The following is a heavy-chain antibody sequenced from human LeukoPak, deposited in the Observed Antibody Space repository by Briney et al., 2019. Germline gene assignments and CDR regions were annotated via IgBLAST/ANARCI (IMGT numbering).Heavy chain of an antibody. CDR1: GFTFSSFS. CDR3: ARSERTYDFWSGYYPEYYFDY. CDR2: ISSSSNYI. J-gene: IGHJ4*02. D-gene: IGHD3-3*01. Sequence: GGSLRLSCAASGFTFSSFSMNWVRQAPGKGLEWVSSISSSSNYIYYADSVKGRFTISRDNAKNSLYLQMNSLRAEDTAVYYCARSERTYDFWSGYYPEYYFDYWGQGTLVTVSS. V-gene: IGHV3-21*01.